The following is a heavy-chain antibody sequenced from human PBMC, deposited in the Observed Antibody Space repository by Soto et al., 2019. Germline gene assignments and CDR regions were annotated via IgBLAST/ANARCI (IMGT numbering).Heavy chain of an antibody. V-gene: IGHV1-69*13. Sequence: SVKVSCKASGGTFGSYAISWVRQAPGQGLEWMGGIIPIFGTANYAQKFQGRVTITADESTSTAYMELSSLRSEDTAVYYCARDTRRIQLWSYYFDYWGQGTLVTVS. J-gene: IGHJ4*02. CDR3: ARDTRRIQLWSYYFDY. CDR2: IIPIFGTA. CDR1: GGTFGSYA. D-gene: IGHD5-18*01.